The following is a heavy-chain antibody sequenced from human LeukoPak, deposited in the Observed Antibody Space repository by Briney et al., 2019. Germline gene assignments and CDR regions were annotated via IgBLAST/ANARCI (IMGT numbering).Heavy chain of an antibody. CDR1: GFTFSSYW. J-gene: IGHJ4*02. Sequence: GGSLRLSCAASGFTFSSYWMSWVRQAPGKGLEWVANIKQDGSEKYYVDSVKGRFTISRDNAKNSLYLKMNSLRAEDTAVYYCARTYYDFWSGYYPCFDYWGQGTLVTVSS. CDR3: ARTYYDFWSGYYPCFDY. CDR2: IKQDGSEK. V-gene: IGHV3-7*01. D-gene: IGHD3-3*01.